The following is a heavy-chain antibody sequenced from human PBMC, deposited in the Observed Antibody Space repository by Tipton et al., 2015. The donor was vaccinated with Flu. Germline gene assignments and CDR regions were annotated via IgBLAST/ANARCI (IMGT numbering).Heavy chain of an antibody. V-gene: IGHV4-61*01. CDR3: ARTLTTQWLFYWYFDL. J-gene: IGHJ2*01. Sequence: LRLSCTVSGGSVSSGSYYWSWIRQPPGKGLEWIGYIYYSGSTNYNPSLKSRVTISVDTSKNQFSLKLSSVTAADTAVYHCARTLTTQWLFYWYFDLWGRGTLVTVSS. CDR2: IYYSGST. D-gene: IGHD6-19*01. CDR1: GGSVSSGSYY.